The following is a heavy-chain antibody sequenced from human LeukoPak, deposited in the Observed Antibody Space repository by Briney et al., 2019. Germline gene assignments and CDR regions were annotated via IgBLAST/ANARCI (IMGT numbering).Heavy chain of an antibody. D-gene: IGHD5-18*01. Sequence: ASVKVSCKASGYTFTSYDINWVRQATGQGLEWMGWMNPNSGNTGYAQKFQGRVTMTRNTSISTAYMELSSLRSEDTAVYYCARTWIQLWSTYYYYMDVWGKGTTVTISS. V-gene: IGHV1-8*01. J-gene: IGHJ6*03. CDR2: MNPNSGNT. CDR1: GYTFTSYD. CDR3: ARTWIQLWSTYYYYMDV.